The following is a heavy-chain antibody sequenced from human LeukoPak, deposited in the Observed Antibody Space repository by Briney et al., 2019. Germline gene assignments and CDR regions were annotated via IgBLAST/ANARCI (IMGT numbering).Heavy chain of an antibody. CDR3: TRAACSSGPDY. D-gene: IGHD6-19*01. J-gene: IGHJ4*02. Sequence: PGGSLRLSCATSGFTFSTYSMNWVRQAPGKGLEWVSYISPSSRDMFYADSVEGRFTISRDNAKNSLYLQLNSLRDEDTAVYFCTRAACSSGPDYWGQGTLVTVSS. CDR1: GFTFSTYS. CDR2: ISPSSRDM. V-gene: IGHV3-48*02.